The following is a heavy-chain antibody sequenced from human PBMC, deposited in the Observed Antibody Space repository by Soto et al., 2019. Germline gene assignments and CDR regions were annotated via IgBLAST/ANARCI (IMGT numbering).Heavy chain of an antibody. CDR2: VNPSGGHT. J-gene: IGHJ4*02. CDR1: GDTFTDYY. Sequence: QVQLMQSGAEVKKPGASVKVSCKASGDTFTDYYIHWVRQAPGQGLEWMGTVNPSGGHTTYAQHLLRRVTTTXAXSXXTLYMELTSLTSDDTAIYYCARGGHVVVVTAALDYWGPGTLVTVSS. D-gene: IGHD2-21*02. CDR3: ARGGHVVVVTAALDY. V-gene: IGHV1-46*01.